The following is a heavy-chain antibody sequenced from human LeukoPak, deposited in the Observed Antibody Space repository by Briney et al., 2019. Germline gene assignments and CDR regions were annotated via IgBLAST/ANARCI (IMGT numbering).Heavy chain of an antibody. CDR3: ARAEVTNYYYYYGMDV. V-gene: IGHV1-2*02. D-gene: IGHD4-17*01. J-gene: IGHJ6*02. CDR2: INPNSGGT. Sequence: VASVKVSCKASGYTFTGYYMHWVRQAPGQGLEWMGWINPNSGGTNYAQKFQGRVTMTRDTSISTAYMELSRLRSDDTAVYYCARAEVTNYYYYYGMDVRGQGTTVTVSS. CDR1: GYTFTGYY.